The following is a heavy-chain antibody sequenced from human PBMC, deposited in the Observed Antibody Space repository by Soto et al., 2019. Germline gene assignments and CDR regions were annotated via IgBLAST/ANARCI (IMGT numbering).Heavy chain of an antibody. CDR1: GGSISTYY. D-gene: IGHD1-26*01. J-gene: IGHJ3*02. V-gene: IGHV4-59*01. Sequence: SETLSLTCTVSGGSISTYYWSWIRQPPGKGLEWIAYIYYSGSTNYNPSLNSRVTISVGTSKNQFSLRLTSVTAADTAVYYCARIGSGSFQDTFDIWGQGTMVTVSS. CDR2: IYYSGST. CDR3: ARIGSGSFQDTFDI.